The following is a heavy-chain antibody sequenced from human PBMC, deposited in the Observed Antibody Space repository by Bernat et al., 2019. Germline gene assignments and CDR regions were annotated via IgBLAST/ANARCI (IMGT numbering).Heavy chain of an antibody. CDR3: TRGSMVAY. CDR1: GFTFGDYA. V-gene: IGHV3-49*03. J-gene: IGHJ4*02. Sequence: EVQLVESGGGLVQPGRSLRLSCTASGFTFGDYAMSWFRQAPGKGLEWVGFIRSKAYGGTTEYAASVKGRFTISRDDSKSIAYLQMNSLKTEDTAVYYCTRGSMVAYWGQGTLVTVSS. CDR2: IRSKAYGGTT.